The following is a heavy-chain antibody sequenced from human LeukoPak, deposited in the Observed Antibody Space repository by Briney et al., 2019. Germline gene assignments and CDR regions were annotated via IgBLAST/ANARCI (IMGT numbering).Heavy chain of an antibody. Sequence: KPSETLSLTCAVYGGSFSGYYWSWIRQPPGKGLEWIGEINHSGSTNYNTSLKSRVTISVDTSKNQFSLKLSSVTAADTAVYYCARGTFHCSGGSCYSGSYYYYGMDVWGQGTTVTVSS. CDR3: ARGTFHCSGGSCYSGSYYYYGMDV. V-gene: IGHV4-34*01. CDR2: INHSGST. CDR1: GGSFSGYY. J-gene: IGHJ6*02. D-gene: IGHD2-15*01.